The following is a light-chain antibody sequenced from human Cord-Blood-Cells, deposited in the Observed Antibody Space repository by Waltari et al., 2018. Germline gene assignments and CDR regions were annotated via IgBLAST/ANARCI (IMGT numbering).Light chain of an antibody. CDR3: QQYYSTPLT. CDR1: QSVLYSSNNKNY. Sequence: DIVMTQSPASLAVSLCERATINCKSRQSVLYSSNNKNYLAWYQQKPGQPPKLLIYWASTRESGVPDRFSGSGSGTDFTLTISSLQAEDVAVYYCQQYYSTPLTFGGGTKVEIK. J-gene: IGKJ4*01. V-gene: IGKV4-1*01. CDR2: WAS.